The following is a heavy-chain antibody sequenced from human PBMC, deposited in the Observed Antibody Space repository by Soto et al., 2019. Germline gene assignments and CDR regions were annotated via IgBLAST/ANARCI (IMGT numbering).Heavy chain of an antibody. V-gene: IGHV4-4*02. Sequence: SETLSLTCAVSGGSVSSSNWWTWVRQPAGEGLEWIGQIFHSGITSYSPSLKSRITISLDKSKNHLSLTLISVTAADTAVYYCARHGGKFFDYWGRGTLVTVSS. CDR1: GGSVSSSNW. D-gene: IGHD2-15*01. J-gene: IGHJ4*01. CDR2: IFHSGIT. CDR3: ARHGGKFFDY.